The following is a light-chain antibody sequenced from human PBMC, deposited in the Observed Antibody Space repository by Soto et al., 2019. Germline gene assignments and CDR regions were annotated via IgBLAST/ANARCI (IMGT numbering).Light chain of an antibody. J-gene: IGKJ1*01. CDR3: QQYNSYSRT. CDR1: QSISSW. V-gene: IGKV1-5*01. CDR2: DAS. Sequence: EIQMTQSPSTLSASVGDRVTITCRASQSISSWLDWYQQKPGKAPKLLIYDASSLESGVPSRFSGSGSGTEFTLNISSLQPDDFATYYCQQYNSYSRTFGQGTKVEIK.